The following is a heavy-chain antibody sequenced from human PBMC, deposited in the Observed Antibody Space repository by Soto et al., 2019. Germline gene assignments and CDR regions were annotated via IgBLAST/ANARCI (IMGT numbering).Heavy chain of an antibody. CDR3: ARGSQLERDAPDI. D-gene: IGHD1-1*01. J-gene: IGHJ3*02. CDR1: GVSINSGGYY. Sequence: QVQLQESGPGLVKPSQTLSLTCSVSGVSINSGGYYWSWIRHHPGKGLEWIGYIYYTGQTFYNSSLKSRVVMSLDTSKNKFSLKLSSVTAADTAVYYCARGSQLERDAPDIWGQGTMVTVSS. CDR2: IYYTGQT. V-gene: IGHV4-31*03.